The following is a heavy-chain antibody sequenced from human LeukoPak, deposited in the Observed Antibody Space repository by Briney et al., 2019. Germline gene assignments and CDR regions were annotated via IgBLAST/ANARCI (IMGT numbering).Heavy chain of an antibody. D-gene: IGHD5-18*01. Sequence: GGSLRLSCAASGFTFSSYAMSWVRQAPGKGLEWVSGISWNSGSIGYADSVKGRFTISRDNAKNSLYLQMNSLRAEDTALYYCAKAGGYSYGPFDYWGQGTLVTVSS. V-gene: IGHV3-9*01. CDR2: ISWNSGSI. CDR1: GFTFSSYA. J-gene: IGHJ4*02. CDR3: AKAGGYSYGPFDY.